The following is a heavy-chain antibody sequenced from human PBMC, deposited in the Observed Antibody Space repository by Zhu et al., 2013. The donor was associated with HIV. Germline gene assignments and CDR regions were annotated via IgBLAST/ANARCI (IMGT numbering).Heavy chain of an antibody. D-gene: IGHD1-7*01. V-gene: IGHV1-69*01. J-gene: IGHJ6*02. CDR2: IIPIFGTA. CDR1: GGTFSSYA. Sequence: QVQLVQSGAEVKKPGSSVKVSCKASGGTFSSYAISWVRQAPGQGLEWMGGIIPIFGTANYAQKFQGRVTITADESTSTAYMELSSLRSEDTAVYYCARGVEDYNWNYLGYYYYGMDVWGQGTTVTVSS. CDR3: ARGVEDYNWNYLGYYYYGMDV.